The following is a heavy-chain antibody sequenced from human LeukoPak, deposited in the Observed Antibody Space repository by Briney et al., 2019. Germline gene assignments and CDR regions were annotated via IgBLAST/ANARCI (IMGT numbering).Heavy chain of an antibody. CDR1: GYTFTGFY. V-gene: IGHV1-2*06. J-gene: IGHJ4*02. CDR2: INPQSGAT. Sequence: ASVKVSCKASGYTFTGFYIHWVRQAPGQGLEWMARINPQSGATNYAQKFQGRVTMTRDMSISTAYMDVTSLRSDDTAVYYCARGGDDSGLYFAYWGQGTLVTVSS. CDR3: ARGGDDSGLYFAY. D-gene: IGHD3-22*01.